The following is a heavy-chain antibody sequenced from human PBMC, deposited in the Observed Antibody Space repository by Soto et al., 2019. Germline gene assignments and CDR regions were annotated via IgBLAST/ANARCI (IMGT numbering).Heavy chain of an antibody. V-gene: IGHV4-38-2*01. Sequence: PSETLSLTCAVSGYSISSGYYWGWIRQPPGKGLEWIGSIYHSGSTYYNPSLKSRVTISVDTSKNQFSLKLSSVTAADTAVYYCASLNIVVVPAAIDGMDVWGQGTTVTVSS. CDR1: GYSISSGYY. J-gene: IGHJ6*02. CDR2: IYHSGST. CDR3: ASLNIVVVPAAIDGMDV. D-gene: IGHD2-2*01.